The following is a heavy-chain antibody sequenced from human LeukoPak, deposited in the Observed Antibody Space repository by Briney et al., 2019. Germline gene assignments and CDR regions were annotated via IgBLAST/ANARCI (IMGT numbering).Heavy chain of an antibody. CDR3: ARGGRSSWFRPALYYYYYMDV. J-gene: IGHJ6*03. V-gene: IGHV1-8*01. Sequence: ASVKVSCKASGYTFTGYDINWVRQATGQGLEWMGWMNPNSGNTGYAQKFQGRVTMTRNTSISTAYMELSSLRSEDTAVYYCARGGRSSWFRPALYYYYYMDVWGKGTTVTVSS. CDR1: GYTFTGYD. D-gene: IGHD6-13*01. CDR2: MNPNSGNT.